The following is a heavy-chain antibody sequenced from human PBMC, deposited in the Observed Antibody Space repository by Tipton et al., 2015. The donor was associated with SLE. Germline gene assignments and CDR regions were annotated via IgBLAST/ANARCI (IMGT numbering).Heavy chain of an antibody. CDR2: FYYSGRT. V-gene: IGHV4-39*01. J-gene: IGHJ5*02. Sequence: TLSLTCTVSGGSISSSSDYWGWIRQPPGKGLEWIESFYYSGRTYYNPSLKSRVTISVETSKNQFSLKLSSVTAADTAVYYCARHGQRSWFDPWGQGTLVTVSS. CDR3: ARHGQRSWFDP. CDR1: GGSISSSSDY. D-gene: IGHD2-2*01.